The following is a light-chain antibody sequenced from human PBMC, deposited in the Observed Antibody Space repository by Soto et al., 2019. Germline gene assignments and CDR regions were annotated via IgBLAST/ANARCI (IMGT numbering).Light chain of an antibody. CDR2: DTS. V-gene: IGKV3-11*01. CDR3: HQRGDWPT. CDR1: QNVNYY. J-gene: IGKJ4*01. Sequence: EIVVTQSPATLSLSPGDRATLSCRTSQNVNYYLAWYQQKPGQAPRLLIYDTSNRASGIPARFTGSGSGTDFPLTISSLEPEAFAVYYCHQRGDWPTFGGGTKVEIK.